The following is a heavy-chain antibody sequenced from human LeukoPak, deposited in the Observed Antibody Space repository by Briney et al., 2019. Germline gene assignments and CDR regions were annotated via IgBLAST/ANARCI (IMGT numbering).Heavy chain of an antibody. CDR3: ARSISGSYYVGHFDY. J-gene: IGHJ4*02. CDR2: ISSNGGST. D-gene: IGHD1-26*01. CDR1: GFTFSSYA. V-gene: IGHV3-64*01. Sequence: GRSLRLSCAASGFTFSSYAMHWVRQAPGKGLEYVSAISSNGGSTYYANSVKGRFTISRDNSKNTLYLQMGSLRAEDMAVYYCARSISGSYYVGHFDYWGQGTLVTVSS.